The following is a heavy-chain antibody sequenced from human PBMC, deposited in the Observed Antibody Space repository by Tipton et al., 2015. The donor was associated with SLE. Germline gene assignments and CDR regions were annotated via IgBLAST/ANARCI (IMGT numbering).Heavy chain of an antibody. J-gene: IGHJ4*02. CDR2: FYFRGTT. D-gene: IGHD3-22*01. V-gene: IGHV4-39*01. Sequence: TLSLTCTVSGGSISSTSYYWGWIRRPPAKGLAWLGSFYFRGTTYYNPSPKSRVTISVDTSKNQFSLKLSSVTAADTAEYYCATSYDTSGVDYWGQGTLVTGSS. CDR3: ATSYDTSGVDY. CDR1: GGSISSTSYY.